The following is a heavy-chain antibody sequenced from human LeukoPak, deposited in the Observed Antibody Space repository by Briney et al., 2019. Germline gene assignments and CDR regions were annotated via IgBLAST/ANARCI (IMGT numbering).Heavy chain of an antibody. CDR1: GYTFTSYG. J-gene: IGHJ5*02. V-gene: IGHV1-18*01. Sequence: ASVKVSCKASGYTFTSYGISWVRQAPGQGLEWMGWISAYNGNTNYAQKLQGRVTMTTDTSTSTAYMELRSLRSDDTAVYYCARDRVDSSGPNWFDPWGQGTLVTVSS. CDR3: ARDRVDSSGPNWFDP. CDR2: ISAYNGNT. D-gene: IGHD3-22*01.